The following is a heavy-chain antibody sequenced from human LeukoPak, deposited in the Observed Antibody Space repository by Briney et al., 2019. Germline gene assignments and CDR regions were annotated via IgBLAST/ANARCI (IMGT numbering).Heavy chain of an antibody. CDR3: ARSSGWYYFDY. V-gene: IGHV4-39*01. D-gene: IGHD6-19*01. J-gene: IGHJ4*02. Sequence: SETLSLTCTVSGGSISSSSYYWGWIRQPPGKGLEWIGSIYYSGSTYYNPSLKSRVTISVDTSKNQFSLKLSSVTAADTAVYYCARSSGWYYFDYWGQGTLVTVSS. CDR1: GGSISSSSYY. CDR2: IYYSGST.